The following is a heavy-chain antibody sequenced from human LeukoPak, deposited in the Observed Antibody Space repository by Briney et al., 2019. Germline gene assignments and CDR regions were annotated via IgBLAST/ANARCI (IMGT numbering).Heavy chain of an antibody. V-gene: IGHV1-69*05. D-gene: IGHD4-11*01. CDR3: ASSHTVAESNWFDP. CDR2: IIPIFGTA. CDR1: GGTFSSYA. Sequence: SVKVSCKASGGTFSSYAISWVRQAPGQGLEWMGRIIPIFGTANYAQKFQGRVTITTDESTSTAYIELSSLRSEDTAVYYCASSHTVAESNWFDPWGQGTLVTVSS. J-gene: IGHJ5*02.